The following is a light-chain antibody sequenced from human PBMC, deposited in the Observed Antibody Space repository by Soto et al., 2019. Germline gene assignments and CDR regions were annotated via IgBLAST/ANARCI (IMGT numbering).Light chain of an antibody. V-gene: IGKV1-5*01. CDR1: QNIERW. CDR2: DVP. CDR3: QQFKSGTWT. Sequence: EIHMSQSTSTLSASIGDRVTITFRASQNIERWLAWYQQKPGKAPKLLLYDVPSLESGVPSRFSGSGSGTEFILTINGLQPDDFATYFCQQFKSGTWTFGQGTKVDIK. J-gene: IGKJ1*01.